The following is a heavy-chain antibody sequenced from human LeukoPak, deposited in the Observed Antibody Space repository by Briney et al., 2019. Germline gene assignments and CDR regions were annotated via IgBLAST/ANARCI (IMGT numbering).Heavy chain of an antibody. D-gene: IGHD5-18*01. V-gene: IGHV3-30*18. CDR2: ISYDGSIK. J-gene: IGHJ4*02. CDR3: AKDRKGYSYD. Sequence: GGSLRLSCPASGFTFSRYGMHYVRQAPGKGLEWVAVISYDGSIKYYADSVKGRFTISRDNSKNTLYLQMNSLRAEDTVVYYCAKDRKGYSYDWSQGTLVTVSS. CDR1: GFTFSRYG.